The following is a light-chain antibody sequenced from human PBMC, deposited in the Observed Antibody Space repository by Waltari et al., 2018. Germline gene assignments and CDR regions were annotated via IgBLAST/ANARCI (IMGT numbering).Light chain of an antibody. CDR2: DVT. V-gene: IGLV2-23*02. CDR3: SSYAGTSTSVL. Sequence: QSALTQPASVSGSPGQSITISCSGTSSDIGSYNLVSWYQQHPGKAPKLLIYDVTERPPGVSDRFSGSKSGNAASLTISGLQAEDEADYYCSSYAGTSTSVLLGGGTKLTVL. CDR1: SSDIGSYNL. J-gene: IGLJ2*01.